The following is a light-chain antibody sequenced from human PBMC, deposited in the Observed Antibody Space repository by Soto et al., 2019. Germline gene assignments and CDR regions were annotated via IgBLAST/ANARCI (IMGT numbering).Light chain of an antibody. CDR2: DVS. CDR1: SSDVGGYNY. CDR3: SSYTSSSTDV. V-gene: IGLV2-14*03. J-gene: IGLJ1*01. Sequence: QSALTQPASVSGSPGQSITISCTGTSSDVGGYNYVSWYQHHPGKAPKLMIYDVSNRPSGVSNRFSGSKSGNTASLTISGLQAEDDADYYCSSYTSSSTDVFGTGTKVTVL.